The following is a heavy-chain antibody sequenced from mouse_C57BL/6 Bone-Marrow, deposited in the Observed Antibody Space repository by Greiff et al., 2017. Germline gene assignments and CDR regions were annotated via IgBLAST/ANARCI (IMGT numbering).Heavy chain of an antibody. CDR2: ISDGGSYT. J-gene: IGHJ2*01. CDR3: ARYGNEDFDY. Sequence: EVKLVESGGGLVKPGGSLKLSCAASGFTFSSYAMSWVRQTPEKRLEWVATISDGGSYTYYPDNVKGRFTISRDNAKNNLYLQMSHLKSEDTAMYYCARYGNEDFDYWGQGTTLTVSS. CDR1: GFTFSSYA. D-gene: IGHD2-1*01. V-gene: IGHV5-4*03.